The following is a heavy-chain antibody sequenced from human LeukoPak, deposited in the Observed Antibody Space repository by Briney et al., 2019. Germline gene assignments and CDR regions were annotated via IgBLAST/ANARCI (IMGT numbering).Heavy chain of an antibody. J-gene: IGHJ4*02. Sequence: GGSLRLSCAASGFTVSSNYMSGVRQAPEKGLEWVSVIYSGGSTYYADSVKGRFTISRDNAKNSLYLQMNSLRAEDTALYYCAKDYSYGYSFFDYWGQGTLVTVSS. CDR2: IYSGGST. CDR1: GFTVSSNY. V-gene: IGHV3-53*05. D-gene: IGHD5-18*01. CDR3: AKDYSYGYSFFDY.